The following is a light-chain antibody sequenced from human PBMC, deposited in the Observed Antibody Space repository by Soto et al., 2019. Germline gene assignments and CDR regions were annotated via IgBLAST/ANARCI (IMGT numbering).Light chain of an antibody. J-gene: IGLJ2*01. CDR3: AAWDDSLNGPV. Sequence: QSVLRQPPSASATPEQTVTLSCSGSGSDIGSNTVSWYRQLPGTAPQLLIYSNNQRPSGVPSRFSGSKSGTSASLAISGPQSEDEATYSCAAWDDSLNGPVFGGGTKLTVL. CDR1: GSDIGSNT. V-gene: IGLV1-44*01. CDR2: SNN.